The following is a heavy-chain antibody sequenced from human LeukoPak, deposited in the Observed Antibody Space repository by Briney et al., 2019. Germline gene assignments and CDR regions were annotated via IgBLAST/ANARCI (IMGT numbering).Heavy chain of an antibody. V-gene: IGHV1-46*02. CDR1: GYTFNNHY. D-gene: IGHD6-19*01. J-gene: IGHJ4*02. CDR2: INPSGGST. Sequence: ASVKVSCKASGYTFNNHYMYWVRQAPGQGLEWMGVINPSGGSTSYAQKFQGRVTMTRDTSTRTVYMEVNSLRSEGTAVYYCARQGTYSSAIGMGYWGQGTLVTVSS. CDR3: ARQGTYSSAIGMGY.